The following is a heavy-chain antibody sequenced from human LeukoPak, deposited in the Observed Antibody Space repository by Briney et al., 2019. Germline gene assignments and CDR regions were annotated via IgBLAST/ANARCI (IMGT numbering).Heavy chain of an antibody. CDR2: IIPIFGTA. V-gene: IGHV1-69*13. CDR3: ARDQTTVTTQRYYYGMDV. D-gene: IGHD4-17*01. Sequence: SVKVSCKASGGTFSSYAISWVRQAPGQGLEWMGGIIPIFGTANYAQKFQGRVTITADESTSTAYMELSSLRSEDTAVYYCARDQTTVTTQRYYYGMDVWGQGTTVTVSS. J-gene: IGHJ6*02. CDR1: GGTFSSYA.